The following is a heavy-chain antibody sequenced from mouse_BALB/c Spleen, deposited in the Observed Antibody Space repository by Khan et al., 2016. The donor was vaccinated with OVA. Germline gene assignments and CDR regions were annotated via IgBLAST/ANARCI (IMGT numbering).Heavy chain of an antibody. CDR2: IYPGDGST. Sequence: QVQLKESGPELVKPGASVKISCKASGYTFTAYDINWVRQRPGQGLEWIGWIYPGDGSTEYNENFKGKATLTAGESSNTAYMQLSSLTSEKSAVYFCARDGLRGVALDYWGQGTSVSVSS. V-gene: IGHV1S56*01. J-gene: IGHJ4*01. CDR1: GYTFTAYD. CDR3: ARDGLRGVALDY. D-gene: IGHD2-4*01.